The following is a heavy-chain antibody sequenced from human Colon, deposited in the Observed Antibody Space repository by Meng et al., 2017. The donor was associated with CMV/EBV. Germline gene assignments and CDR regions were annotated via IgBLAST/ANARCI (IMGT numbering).Heavy chain of an antibody. D-gene: IGHD2-2*01. CDR2: IYYSGST. Sequence: LRLSCTVSGGSISSSSYYWGWIRQPPGKGLEWIGSIYYSGSTYYNPSLKSRVTISVDTSKNQFSLKLSSVTAADTAVYYCARGGLYCSSTSCYFDWDYYYYYGMDVWGQGTTVTVSS. V-gene: IGHV4-39*01. CDR3: ARGGLYCSSTSCYFDWDYYYYYGMDV. CDR1: GGSISSSSYY. J-gene: IGHJ6*02.